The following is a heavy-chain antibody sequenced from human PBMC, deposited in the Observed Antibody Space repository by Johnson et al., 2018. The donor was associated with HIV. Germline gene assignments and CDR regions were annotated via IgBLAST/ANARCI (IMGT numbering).Heavy chain of an antibody. J-gene: IGHJ3*01. D-gene: IGHD1-26*01. CDR2: IYSGGST. V-gene: IGHV3-NL1*01. CDR1: GFTFSSYA. Sequence: QVQLLESGGGVVQPGRSLRLSCAASGFTFSSYAMHWVRQAPGKGLEWVSVIYSGGSTYYADSVKGRFTISRDNAKNSLYLQMNSLRAEDTAVYYCSRDLRVGAIDGFDVWGQGTMVTVSS. CDR3: SRDLRVGAIDGFDV.